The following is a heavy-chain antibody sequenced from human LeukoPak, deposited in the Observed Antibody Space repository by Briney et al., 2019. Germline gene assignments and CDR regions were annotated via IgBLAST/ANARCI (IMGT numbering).Heavy chain of an antibody. V-gene: IGHV3-66*01. CDR3: ARAAMVMGYYYYGMDV. CDR2: IYSGGST. CDR1: GFPVSSNY. D-gene: IGHD5-18*01. Sequence: GSLRLSCAASGFPVSSNYMSWVRPAPGKGLEWVSVIYSGGSTYYADSVKGRFTISRDNSKNTLYLQMNSLRAEDTAVYYCARAAMVMGYYYYGMDVWGQGTTVTVSS. J-gene: IGHJ6*02.